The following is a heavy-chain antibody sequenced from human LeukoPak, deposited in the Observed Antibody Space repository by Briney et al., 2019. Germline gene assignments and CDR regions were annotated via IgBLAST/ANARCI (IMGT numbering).Heavy chain of an antibody. Sequence: ASVKVSCKASGCTFTIYGITWVRQAPGQGLEWMGWISAYNGNTHYAQKLQGRVTMTTDTSTSTAYMELRSLRSDDTAVYYCARGSPSRYHYDRSGYYGGYFDSWGQGTLVTVSS. CDR2: ISAYNGNT. CDR3: ARGSPSRYHYDRSGYYGGYFDS. V-gene: IGHV1-18*01. J-gene: IGHJ4*02. CDR1: GCTFTIYG. D-gene: IGHD3-22*01.